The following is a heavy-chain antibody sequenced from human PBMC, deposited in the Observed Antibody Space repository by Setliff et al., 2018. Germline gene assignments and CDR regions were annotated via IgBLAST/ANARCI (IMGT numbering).Heavy chain of an antibody. D-gene: IGHD3-16*02. V-gene: IGHV3-21*04. CDR2: ISSSSSYI. CDR3: VNSYRGYDDYPDY. CDR1: GFTFSSYS. J-gene: IGHJ4*02. Sequence: GGSLRLSCAASGFTFSSYSMNWVRQAPGKGLEWVSSISSSSSYIYYADSVKGRFTISRDNAKNSLYLQMNSLRVEDTAVYYCVNSYRGYDDYPDYWGQGTLVTVSS.